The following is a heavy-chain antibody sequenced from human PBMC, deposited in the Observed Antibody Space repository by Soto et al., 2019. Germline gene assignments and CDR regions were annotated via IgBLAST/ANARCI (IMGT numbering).Heavy chain of an antibody. CDR3: ARDRYYGSGSYLYYYYGMAV. J-gene: IGHJ6*02. Sequence: QVQLVQSGAEVKKPGSSVKVSCKASGGTFSSYAISWVRQAPGQGLEWMGGIIPIFGTANYAQKFQGRVTSTADKSTSTAYMELSSLRAEDTAVYYCARDRYYGSGSYLYYYYGMAVWGQGTTVTVSS. CDR2: IIPIFGTA. CDR1: GGTFSSYA. D-gene: IGHD3-10*01. V-gene: IGHV1-69*06.